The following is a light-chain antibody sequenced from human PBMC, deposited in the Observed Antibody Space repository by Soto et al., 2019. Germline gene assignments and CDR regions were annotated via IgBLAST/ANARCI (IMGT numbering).Light chain of an antibody. J-gene: IGLJ2*01. V-gene: IGLV7-46*01. CDR3: LLSYNAARV. Sequence: QAVVTQEPSLTVSPGGTVTLTCGSRTGAVTSNHHPYWFQQKAGQAPRTLLYDTSNKHSWTPARFSGSLLGDKAALTLSGAQPEDESQYYCLLSYNAARVFGGGTKLTVL. CDR2: DTS. CDR1: TGAVTSNHH.